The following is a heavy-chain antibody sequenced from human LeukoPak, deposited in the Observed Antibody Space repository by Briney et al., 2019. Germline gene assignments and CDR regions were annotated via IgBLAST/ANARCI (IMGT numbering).Heavy chain of an antibody. CDR2: ITTSGGST. V-gene: IGHV3-23*01. D-gene: IGHD1-1*01. J-gene: IGHJ6*03. CDR1: GFTFSSYD. Sequence: GGSLRLSCAASGFTFSSYDMSWVRQAPGKGLERVSSITTSGGSTFYADSVMGRLTISRDNSRNTLYLQMNSLSAEDTAIYYCAKRGNPTVGHHYLDVWGKGTTVSVS. CDR3: AKRGNPTVGHHYLDV.